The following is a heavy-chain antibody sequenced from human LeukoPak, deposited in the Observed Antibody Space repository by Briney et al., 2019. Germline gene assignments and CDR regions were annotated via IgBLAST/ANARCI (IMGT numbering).Heavy chain of an antibody. J-gene: IGHJ4*02. D-gene: IGHD5-24*01. Sequence: PSETLSLTCTVSGGSISGHYGSWIRHPPGKGLEWIGYIYSSGSTRYNPSLNSRVTISVDTSKNQFSLKLTSVTAADTALYYCARVLGDGQSDYWGQGILVTVSS. CDR2: IYSSGST. CDR1: GGSISGHY. CDR3: ARVLGDGQSDY. V-gene: IGHV4-59*11.